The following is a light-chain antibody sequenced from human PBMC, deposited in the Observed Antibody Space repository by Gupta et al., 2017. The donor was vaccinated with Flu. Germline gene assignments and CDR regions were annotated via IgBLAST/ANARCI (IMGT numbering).Light chain of an antibody. CDR1: QSVSNN. J-gene: IGKJ1*01. V-gene: IGKV3-15*01. CDR3: QQYDNWRGT. Sequence: PATLSVSPGERVTLSYRASQSVSNNLAWYQQKPGQAPRLLIYGASTRATGLPARFSGSGSGTEFTLTISSLQSEDFAVYYCQQYDNWRGTFGQGTKVEIK. CDR2: GAS.